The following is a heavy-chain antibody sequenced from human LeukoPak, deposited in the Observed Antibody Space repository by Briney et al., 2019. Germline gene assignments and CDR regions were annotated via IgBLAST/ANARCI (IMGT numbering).Heavy chain of an antibody. CDR3: AKDMAAYYYSSGNIDY. V-gene: IGHV3-43D*03. D-gene: IGHD3-10*01. CDR2: ISWDGGST. CDR1: GFTFSSYE. J-gene: IGHJ4*02. Sequence: GGSLRLSCAASGFTFSSYEMNWVRQAPGKGLEWVSFISWDGGSTYYADSVKGRFTISRDNSKNSLYLQMNSLRAEDTALYYCAKDMAAYYYSSGNIDYWGQGTLVTVSS.